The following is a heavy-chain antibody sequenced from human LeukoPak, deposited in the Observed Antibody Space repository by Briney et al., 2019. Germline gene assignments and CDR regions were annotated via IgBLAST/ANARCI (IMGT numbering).Heavy chain of an antibody. CDR3: ARRQYYDSSGLWYYFDY. V-gene: IGHV4-59*08. CDR2: IYYSGST. CDR1: GGSLNGYY. Sequence: PSETLSLTCTVSGGSLNGYYWSWIRQPPGKGLEWIGFIYYSGSTRYNPSLKSRVTISVDTSKNQFSLKLSSVTAADTAVYYCARRQYYDSSGLWYYFDYWGQGSLVTVSS. D-gene: IGHD3-22*01. J-gene: IGHJ4*02.